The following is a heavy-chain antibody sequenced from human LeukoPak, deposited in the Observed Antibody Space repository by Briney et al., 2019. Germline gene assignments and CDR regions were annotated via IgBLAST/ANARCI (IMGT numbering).Heavy chain of an antibody. CDR3: AKGRTEGGTLALDY. CDR2: ISGSGGNT. V-gene: IGHV3-23*01. CDR1: GGSISSSSYY. J-gene: IGHJ4*02. Sequence: ETLSLTCTVSGGSISSSSYYWGWIRQPPGKGLEWVSGISGSGGNTYYTDSVRGRLSISRDNSKNTLYLQVNSLRAEDTAVYYCAKGRTEGGTLALDYWGQGTLVTVSS. D-gene: IGHD6-19*01.